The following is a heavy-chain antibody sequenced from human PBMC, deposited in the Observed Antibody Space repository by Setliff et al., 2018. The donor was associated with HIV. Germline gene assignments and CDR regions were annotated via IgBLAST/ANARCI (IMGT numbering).Heavy chain of an antibody. J-gene: IGHJ4*02. CDR2: VTPDGGDK. D-gene: IGHD2-21*01. CDR3: VRDLARVIAH. Sequence: ETLSLTCAVSGGSISSSNWMSWVRQTPGKGLEWVASVTPDGGDKYYANSMRGRFTISRDNGKNAVYLQMNSLTAEDTALYYCVRDLARVIAHWGQGTLVTVSS. V-gene: IGHV3-7*01. CDR1: GGSISSSNW.